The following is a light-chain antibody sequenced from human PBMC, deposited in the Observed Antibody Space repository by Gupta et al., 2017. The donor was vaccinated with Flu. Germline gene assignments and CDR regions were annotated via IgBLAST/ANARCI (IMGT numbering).Light chain of an antibody. CDR3: AARDDSLDGPV. CDR2: SNN. Sequence: SSSNIGSKTGHWYQQFPGTAPHLVIYSNNQRPSGVPDRFSGSKSGTSASLAISGLQSEDEADYFCAARDDSLDGPVFGGGTKLTVL. J-gene: IGLJ2*01. CDR1: SSNIGSKT. V-gene: IGLV1-44*01.